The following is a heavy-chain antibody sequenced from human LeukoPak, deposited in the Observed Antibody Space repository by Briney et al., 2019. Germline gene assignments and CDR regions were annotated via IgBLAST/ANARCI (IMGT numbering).Heavy chain of an antibody. CDR2: IKSTTDGGTT. J-gene: IGHJ4*01. Sequence: GGSLRLSCAASGFTFSSYWMSWVRQAPGKGLEWIGRIKSTTDGGTTDYGEPVKGRFIISRDDSKNILSLQMNSLKTEDTAVYYCTTKGYGSGIFRDFWGQGTLVTVSS. D-gene: IGHD3-10*01. V-gene: IGHV3-15*01. CDR3: TTKGYGSGIFRDF. CDR1: GFTFSSYW.